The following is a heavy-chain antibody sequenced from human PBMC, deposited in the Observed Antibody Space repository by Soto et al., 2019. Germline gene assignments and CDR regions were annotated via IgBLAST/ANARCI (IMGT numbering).Heavy chain of an antibody. V-gene: IGHV3-30*03. Sequence: PGGSLRLSCAASGFTFSSYGMHWVRQAPGKGLEWVAVISYDGNNKYYADSVKGRFTISRDNAKNSLYLQMNSLRAEDTALYHCARRRGGTTTSRYYFDYWGQGALVTVSS. CDR1: GFTFSSYG. CDR3: ARRRGGTTTSRYYFDY. J-gene: IGHJ4*02. D-gene: IGHD1-26*01. CDR2: ISYDGNNK.